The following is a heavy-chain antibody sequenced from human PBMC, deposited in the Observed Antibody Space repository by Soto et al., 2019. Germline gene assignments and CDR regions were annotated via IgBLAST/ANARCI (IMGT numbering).Heavy chain of an antibody. CDR1: GGSISSYY. J-gene: IGHJ5*02. Sequence: LSLTCTVSGGSISSYYWSWIRQPPGKGPEWIGYIYYSGSTNYNPSLKSRVTISVDTSKNQFSLKLSSVTAADTAVYYCARGGGRRDWFDPWGQGTLVTAPQ. D-gene: IGHD3-10*01. V-gene: IGHV4-59*01. CDR3: ARGGGRRDWFDP. CDR2: IYYSGST.